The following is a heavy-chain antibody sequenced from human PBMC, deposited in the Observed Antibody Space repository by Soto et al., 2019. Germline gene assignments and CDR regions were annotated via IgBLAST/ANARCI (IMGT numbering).Heavy chain of an antibody. V-gene: IGHV1-18*01. J-gene: IGHJ6*03. CDR3: ARDPPFLWFGELLSFYYYYMDV. Sequence: QVQLVQSGAEVKKPGASVKVSCKASGYTFTSYGISWVRQAPGQGLEWMGWISAYNGNTNYAQKLQGRVTMTTDTSTSTAYMELRSLRSDDTAVYYCARDPPFLWFGELLSFYYYYMDVWGKGTTVTVSS. CDR2: ISAYNGNT. D-gene: IGHD3-10*01. CDR1: GYTFTSYG.